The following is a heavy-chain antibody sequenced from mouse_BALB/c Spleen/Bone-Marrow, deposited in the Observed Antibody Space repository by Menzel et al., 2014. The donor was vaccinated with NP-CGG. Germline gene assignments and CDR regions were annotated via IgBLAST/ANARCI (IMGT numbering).Heavy chain of an antibody. J-gene: IGHJ2*01. CDR2: IHPNSGNT. CDR1: GYPFTSSW. V-gene: IGHV1S130*01. Sequence: VKLQESGSVLVRPGASVKLSCKASGYPFTSSWMHWAKRRPGQGLEWIGEIHPNSGNTNYNEKFKGKATLTVDTSSSTAYVDLSSLTSEDSAVYYCARGGFDYWGQGTTLTVSS. CDR3: ARGGFDY.